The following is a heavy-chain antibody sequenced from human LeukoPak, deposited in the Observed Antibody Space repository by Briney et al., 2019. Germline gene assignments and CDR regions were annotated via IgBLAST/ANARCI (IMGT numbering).Heavy chain of an antibody. Sequence: ASVKVSCKASRYTFTGYYMHWVRQAPGQGLEWMGWINPNSGGTNYAQKFQGRVTMTRDTSISTAYMELSRLRSDDTAVYYCARELGMVRGGKDYWGQGTLVTVSS. V-gene: IGHV1-2*02. D-gene: IGHD3-10*01. J-gene: IGHJ4*02. CDR2: INPNSGGT. CDR1: RYTFTGYY. CDR3: ARELGMVRGGKDY.